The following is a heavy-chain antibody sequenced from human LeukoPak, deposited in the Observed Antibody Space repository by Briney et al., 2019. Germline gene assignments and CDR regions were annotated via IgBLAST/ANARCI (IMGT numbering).Heavy chain of an antibody. CDR2: ISSSGSTI. CDR1: GFTFSDYY. D-gene: IGHD3-16*01. V-gene: IGHV3-11*04. Sequence: TGGSLRLSCAASGFTFSDYYMSWIRQAPGKGLEWVSYISSSGSTIYYADSVKGRFTISRDNAKNSLYLQMNSLRAEDTAVYYCARAGYYDYVWGSPYYFDYWGQGTLVTVSS. CDR3: ARAGYYDYVWGSPYYFDY. J-gene: IGHJ4*02.